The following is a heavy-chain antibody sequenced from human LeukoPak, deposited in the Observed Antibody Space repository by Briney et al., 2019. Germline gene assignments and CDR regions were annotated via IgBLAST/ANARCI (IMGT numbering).Heavy chain of an antibody. CDR3: WSGGHMDA. Sequence: PGGSLRLSCAASGFTFSSYAMSWVRQAPGKGLEWVANIKEDASQKNYVDSVKGRFTISRDNARNSLYLQINSLRAEDTAVYYCWSGGHMDAWGKGTTVTVSS. CDR1: GFTFSSYA. V-gene: IGHV3-7*01. CDR2: IKEDASQK. D-gene: IGHD3-3*01. J-gene: IGHJ6*03.